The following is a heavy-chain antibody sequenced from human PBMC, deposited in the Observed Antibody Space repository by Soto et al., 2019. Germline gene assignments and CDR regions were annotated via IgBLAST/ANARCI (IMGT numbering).Heavy chain of an antibody. CDR1: GGSISRGGYY. D-gene: IGHD5-18*01. Sequence: LSRTCAVSGGSISRGGYYWSWIRQHPGKGLEWIGYIYYSGSTYYNPSLKSRVTISVDTSKNQFSLKLSSVTAADTAVYYCAREDRGYSYGYGGDFDYWGQGTLVTVSS. CDR3: AREDRGYSYGYGGDFDY. J-gene: IGHJ4*02. V-gene: IGHV4-31*11. CDR2: IYYSGST.